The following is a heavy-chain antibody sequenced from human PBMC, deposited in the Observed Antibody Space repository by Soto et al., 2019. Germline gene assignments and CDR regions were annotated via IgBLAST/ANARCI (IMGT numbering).Heavy chain of an antibody. D-gene: IGHD2-2*01. CDR2: FYWDDDK. Sequence: QITLTESGTTLVKPTQTLTLTCTFSGFSLSADGVGVAWIRQPPGKALEWLALFYWDDDKRYSPSLKNRLTITKDTSKNHVVLTMTNMDPVDTATYYCAHAYGGTSWPNDAFDVWGQGTVVTVSS. V-gene: IGHV2-5*02. CDR1: GFSLSADGVG. J-gene: IGHJ3*01. CDR3: AHAYGGTSWPNDAFDV.